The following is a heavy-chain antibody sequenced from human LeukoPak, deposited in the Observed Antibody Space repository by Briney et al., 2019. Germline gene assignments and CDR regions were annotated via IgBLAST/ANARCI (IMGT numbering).Heavy chain of an antibody. CDR3: AKGTKDYYGSGSFYLSRDHFISR. V-gene: IGHV3-48*01. CDR2: ISSFSGTI. Sequence: QSGGSLRLSCAASGLTFSFYSMNWVRQAPGKGLEWVSYISSFSGTINYAESVKGRFTISRDNAKNSLYLQMNSLRAEDTAVYYCAKGTKDYYGSGSFYLSRDHFISRWGQGTLVTVSS. CDR1: GLTFSFYS. J-gene: IGHJ4*02. D-gene: IGHD3-10*01.